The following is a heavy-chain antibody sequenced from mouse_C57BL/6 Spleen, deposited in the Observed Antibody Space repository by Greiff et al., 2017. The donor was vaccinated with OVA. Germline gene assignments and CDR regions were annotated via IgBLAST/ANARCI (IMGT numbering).Heavy chain of an antibody. J-gene: IGHJ3*01. CDR2: IHPNSGST. V-gene: IGHV1-64*01. CDR3: ARHGSSSPVGFAY. Sequence: QVHVKQPGAELVKPGASVKLSCKASGYTFTSYWMHWVKQRPGQGLEWIGMIHPNSGSTNYNEKFKSKATLTVDKSSSTAYMQLSSLTSEDSAVYYCARHGSSSPVGFAYWGQGTLVTVSA. CDR1: GYTFTSYW. D-gene: IGHD1-1*01.